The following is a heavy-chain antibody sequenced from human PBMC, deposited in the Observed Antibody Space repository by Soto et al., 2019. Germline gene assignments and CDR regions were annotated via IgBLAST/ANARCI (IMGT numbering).Heavy chain of an antibody. Sequence: PSEPLSLTCAVSGYSISSGYYWGWIRQPPGKGLEWIGSIYHSGSTYYNPSLKSRVTISVDTSKNQCSLQLSPVTAADTAVYYCARDTTVTTFNSYFDSWCLGALLTVYS. V-gene: IGHV4-38-2*02. CDR3: ARDTTVTTFNSYFDS. D-gene: IGHD4-17*01. J-gene: IGHJ4*02. CDR2: IYHSGST. CDR1: GYSISSGYY.